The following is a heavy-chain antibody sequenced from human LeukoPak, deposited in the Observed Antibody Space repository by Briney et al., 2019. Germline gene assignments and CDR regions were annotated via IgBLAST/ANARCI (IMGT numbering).Heavy chain of an antibody. J-gene: IGHJ4*02. Sequence: PSETLSLTCTVSGGSMSSYYWSWIRQPPGKGLEWIGYIYYSGSTNYNPSLKSRVTISVDTSKNQFTLKLSSVTAADTAVYYCARGRYGWLPFDYWGQGTLVTVSS. D-gene: IGHD3-16*01. V-gene: IGHV4-59*01. CDR1: GGSMSSYY. CDR2: IYYSGST. CDR3: ARGRYGWLPFDY.